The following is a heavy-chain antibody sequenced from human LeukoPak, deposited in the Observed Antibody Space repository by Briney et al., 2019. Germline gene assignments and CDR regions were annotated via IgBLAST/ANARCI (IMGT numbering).Heavy chain of an antibody. CDR1: GGSISSSSYY. CDR2: IYYSGST. V-gene: IGHV4-39*01. D-gene: IGHD3-3*02. CDR3: ARGRIFGVAPYGMDV. J-gene: IGHJ6*02. Sequence: SETLSLTCTVSGGSISSSSYYWGWIRQPPGKGLEWIGSIYYSGSTYYNPSLKSRVTISVDTSKNQFSLKLSSVTAADTAVYYCARGRIFGVAPYGMDVWGQGTTVTVSS.